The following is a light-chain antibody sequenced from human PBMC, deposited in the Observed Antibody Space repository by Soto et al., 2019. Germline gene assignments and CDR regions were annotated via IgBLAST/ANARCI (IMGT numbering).Light chain of an antibody. J-gene: IGKJ5*01. CDR2: YAS. Sequence: IMMTQSPATLSVSPGESATPSCRASQSVSNNLAWYHHKPGQAPRLLIYYASTRATGIPARFRGSGSGTEFTLTISSLQSEDFALYYCQQYNDWPPITFGQGTRLEIK. V-gene: IGKV3-15*01. CDR1: QSVSNN. CDR3: QQYNDWPPIT.